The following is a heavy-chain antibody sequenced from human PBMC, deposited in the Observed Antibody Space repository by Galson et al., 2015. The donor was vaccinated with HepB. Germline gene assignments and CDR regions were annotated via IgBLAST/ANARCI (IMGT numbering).Heavy chain of an antibody. CDR1: GFTVGSLW. Sequence: SLRLSCAASGFTVGSLWMHWVRQAPGKGLVWVSRLNIDGGSTSYADSVKGRFTISRDNAKNTLFLQMNSLRAEDTAVYYCAREMNSGAYYPFDYWGQGALVIVSS. J-gene: IGHJ4*02. D-gene: IGHD1-26*01. CDR2: LNIDGGST. CDR3: AREMNSGAYYPFDY. V-gene: IGHV3-74*01.